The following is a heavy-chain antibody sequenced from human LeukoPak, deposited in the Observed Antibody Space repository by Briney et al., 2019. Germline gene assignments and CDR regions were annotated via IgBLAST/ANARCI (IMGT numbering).Heavy chain of an antibody. Sequence: GRSLRLSCAASVFTFSSYGMHWVRQAPGKGLEWVAVISYDGSNRYYADSVKGRFTISRDNSKNTLYLQMNSLRAEDTAVYYCAKDRGYSYGFDTYYGMDVWGQGTTVTVSS. CDR3: AKDRGYSYGFDTYYGMDV. CDR2: ISYDGSNR. J-gene: IGHJ6*02. V-gene: IGHV3-30*18. CDR1: VFTFSSYG. D-gene: IGHD5-18*01.